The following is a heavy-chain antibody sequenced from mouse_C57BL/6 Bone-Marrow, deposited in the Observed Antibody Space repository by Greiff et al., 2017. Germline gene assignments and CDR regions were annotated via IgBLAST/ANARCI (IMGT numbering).Heavy chain of an antibody. CDR3: ARGRVYDYEGGLFAY. Sequence: QVQLQQSGAELVRPGASVKLSCKASGYTFTDYYINWVKQRPGQGLEWIARIYPGSGNTYYNEKFKGKATLTAEKSSSTAYMQLSSLTSEDSAVYFCARGRVYDYEGGLFAYWGQGTLVTVSA. CDR1: GYTFTDYY. CDR2: IYPGSGNT. V-gene: IGHV1-76*01. J-gene: IGHJ3*01. D-gene: IGHD2-4*01.